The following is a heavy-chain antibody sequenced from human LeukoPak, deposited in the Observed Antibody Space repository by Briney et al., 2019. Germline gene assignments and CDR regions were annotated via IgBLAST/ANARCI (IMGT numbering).Heavy chain of an antibody. CDR2: IYYRGST. Sequence: SETLSLTCSVSGVPMGSYYWTRVPAPPGKGLEWIGYIYYRGSTNYNPSLKSRVTISEDTAKNQFSLKLTSVTAADTAVYYCARHGAIPEYWGQGALVSVSS. CDR3: ARHGAIPEY. J-gene: IGHJ4*02. CDR1: GVPMGSYY. D-gene: IGHD2-21*01. V-gene: IGHV4-59*08.